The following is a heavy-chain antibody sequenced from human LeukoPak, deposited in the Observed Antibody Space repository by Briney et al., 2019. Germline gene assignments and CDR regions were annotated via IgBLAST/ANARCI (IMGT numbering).Heavy chain of an antibody. CDR3: ARAPKGYYYYYYMDV. V-gene: IGHV4-39*01. Sequence: PSETLSLTCTVSGGSISSRSYYWGWIRQPPGKGLEWIGSIYYSGSTYYNPSLQSRVTISVDTSKNQFSLKLSSVTAADTAVYYCARAPKGYYYYYYMDVWGKGTTVTVSS. CDR2: IYYSGST. J-gene: IGHJ6*03. CDR1: GGSISSRSYY.